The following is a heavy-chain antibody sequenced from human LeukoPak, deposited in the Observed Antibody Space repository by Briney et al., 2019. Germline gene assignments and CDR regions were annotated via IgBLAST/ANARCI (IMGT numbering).Heavy chain of an antibody. J-gene: IGHJ4*02. CDR3: ASGGYHYDGNGYYRFDH. CDR2: INPNSGCT. CDR1: GYTFTCYY. V-gene: IGHV1-2*02. Sequence: ASVTVSCKASGYTFTCYYMHWVRQAPGQGLEWMGWINPNSGCTNYAQKFQGRVTMTRDTSISTAYMDLSRLKADDTAVYYCASGGYHYDGNGYYRFDHWGQGTLVTVSS. D-gene: IGHD3-22*01.